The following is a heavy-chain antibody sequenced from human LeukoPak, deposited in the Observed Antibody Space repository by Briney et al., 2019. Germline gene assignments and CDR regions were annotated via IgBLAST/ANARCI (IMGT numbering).Heavy chain of an antibody. Sequence: PSETLSLTCIVADGSISSYYWSWIRQPPGKGLEWMRYIHSSGTTNYSPSLKSRITMSLDTSKNQFSLKLSSVTAADTAVYYCAREAFSTHEESGITIFGVVIPIFDYWGQGTLVTVSS. CDR2: IHSSGTT. CDR1: DGSISSYY. J-gene: IGHJ4*02. CDR3: AREAFSTHEESGITIFGVVIPIFDY. D-gene: IGHD3-3*01. V-gene: IGHV4-59*12.